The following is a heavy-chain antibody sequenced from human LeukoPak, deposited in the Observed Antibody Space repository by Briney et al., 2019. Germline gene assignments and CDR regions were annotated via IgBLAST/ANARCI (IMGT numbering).Heavy chain of an antibody. CDR1: EFTFRTYS. CDR3: ARDSIFGVLIGVWFDP. J-gene: IGHJ5*02. V-gene: IGHV3-21*01. CDR2: ISSTSTYI. Sequence: GGSLRLSCAASEFTFRTYSMNWVRQAPGKGLEWDSSISSTSTYIYSADSEKGRFTISRDNAKNSLYLQMNSLRAEDTAVYYCARDSIFGVLIGVWFDPWGQGTLVTVSS. D-gene: IGHD3-3*01.